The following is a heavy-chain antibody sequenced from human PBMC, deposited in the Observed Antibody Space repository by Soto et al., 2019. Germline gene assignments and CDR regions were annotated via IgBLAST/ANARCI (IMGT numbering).Heavy chain of an antibody. CDR2: ISSSSSTI. CDR1: GFTFSSYS. V-gene: IGHV3-48*01. D-gene: IGHD2-15*01. CDR3: TRYAYCSGGSCSYCYYYMDV. J-gene: IGHJ6*03. Sequence: PGGSLRLSCAASGFTFSSYSMNWVREAPGNGLEWVSYISSSSSTIYYADSVKGRFTISRDNAKNSLYLQMNSLRAEDTAVYYCTRYAYCSGGSCSYCYYYMDVWGKGTTVTVSS.